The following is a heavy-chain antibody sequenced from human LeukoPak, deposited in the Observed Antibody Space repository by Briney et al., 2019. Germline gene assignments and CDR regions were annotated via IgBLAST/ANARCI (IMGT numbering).Heavy chain of an antibody. Sequence: PSQTLSLTCSVSGDSIRSGDYYWSWIRQPPGKGLEWIGLIFYSGSTHYNPSLQSRVIMSVDMSKNQFSLKLSSVTAADTAFYYCARIHAFVVGPTTMPDWFEPWGHGTLVTVSS. V-gene: IGHV4-30-4*01. CDR1: GDSIRSGDYY. D-gene: IGHD2-2*01. CDR2: IFYSGST. CDR3: ARIHAFVVGPTTMPDWFEP. J-gene: IGHJ5*02.